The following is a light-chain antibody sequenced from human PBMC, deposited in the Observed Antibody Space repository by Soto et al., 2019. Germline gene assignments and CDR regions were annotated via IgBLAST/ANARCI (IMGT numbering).Light chain of an antibody. V-gene: IGLV2-14*01. CDR2: DVS. CDR3: SSYTTSNTRQIV. CDR1: SSDVGGYNY. Sequence: QSELTRPGSVSRSPGQSIPITNTGTSSDVGGYNYVSWYQQHPGKAPKFMIYDVSNRPSGVSNRFSGSKSGNTASLTISGLQAEDEADYYCSSYTTSNTRQIVFGTGTKVTVL. J-gene: IGLJ1*01.